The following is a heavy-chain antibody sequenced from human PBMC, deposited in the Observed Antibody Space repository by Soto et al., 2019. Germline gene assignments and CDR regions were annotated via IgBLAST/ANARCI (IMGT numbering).Heavy chain of an antibody. CDR1: GFTVSSKY. D-gene: IGHD2-15*01. J-gene: IGHJ6*04. Sequence: EVQLVESGGGLVQPGGSLRLSCAASGFTVSSKYMSWVRQAPGKGLEWVSLIQSGGSTYYAGSVKGRFTISRDNSENTLSLQMNSLRVADTAVYYCTRDDVYCSGGRCYGVPMDVWGNGTTVTVSA. CDR3: TRDDVYCSGGRCYGVPMDV. V-gene: IGHV3-66*01. CDR2: IQSGGST.